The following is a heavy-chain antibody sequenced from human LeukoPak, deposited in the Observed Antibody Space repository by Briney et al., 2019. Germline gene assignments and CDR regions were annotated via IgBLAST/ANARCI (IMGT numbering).Heavy chain of an antibody. V-gene: IGHV3-66*01. Sequence: GGSLRLSCAASGFTVSSNNMGWVRQAPGKGLEWVSVIYSGGSTYYADSVKGGFTISRDNSKNTLFFQMNNLRAEDTAVYYCVCDYNRNSGYWGQGTLVTVSS. CDR1: GFTVSSNN. D-gene: IGHD4-23*01. J-gene: IGHJ4*02. CDR2: IYSGGST. CDR3: VCDYNRNSGY.